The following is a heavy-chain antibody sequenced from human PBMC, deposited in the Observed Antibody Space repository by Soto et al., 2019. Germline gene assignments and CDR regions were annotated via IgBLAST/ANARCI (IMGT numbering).Heavy chain of an antibody. J-gene: IGHJ5*02. CDR2: SNRDGSDT. D-gene: IGHD3-9*01. Sequence: GGSLRLSCAASGFTFGGYWMHWVRQAPGKGLEWVSRSNRDGSDTNYADSVKGRFTVSRDNAKNTLFLQMNGLRAEDTAVYCGAREYYSLLAGYYMDLWGQGTLVTVSS. CDR3: AREYYSLLAGYYMDL. CDR1: GFTFGGYW. V-gene: IGHV3-74*01.